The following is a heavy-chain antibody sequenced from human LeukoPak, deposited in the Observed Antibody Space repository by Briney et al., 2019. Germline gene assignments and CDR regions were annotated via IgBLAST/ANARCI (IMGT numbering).Heavy chain of an antibody. Sequence: PGGSLRLSCAASGFTFSRYWMNWVRQVPGKGLEWISYIKSGSTIIYYADSVKGRFTISRDNANNSVHLQMTSLRDDDTAVYYCARVHNTVHWGQGVQVTVSS. CDR2: IKSGSTII. CDR3: ARVHNTVH. J-gene: IGHJ4*02. V-gene: IGHV3-48*02. D-gene: IGHD4-11*01. CDR1: GFTFSRYW.